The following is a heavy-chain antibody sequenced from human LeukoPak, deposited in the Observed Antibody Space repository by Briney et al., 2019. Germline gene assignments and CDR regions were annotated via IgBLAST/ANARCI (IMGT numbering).Heavy chain of an antibody. Sequence: SETLSLTCAVYGGSFSGYYWSWIRQPPGKGLEWIGEINHSGSTNYNPSLKSRVTISVDTSKNQFSLKLSSVTAADTAVYYCASLGSSDPYYYYYGMEVWAKGPRSPSP. CDR2: INHSGST. CDR1: GGSFSGYY. J-gene: IGHJ6*02. D-gene: IGHD2-2*01. CDR3: ASLGSSDPYYYYYGMEV. V-gene: IGHV4-34*01.